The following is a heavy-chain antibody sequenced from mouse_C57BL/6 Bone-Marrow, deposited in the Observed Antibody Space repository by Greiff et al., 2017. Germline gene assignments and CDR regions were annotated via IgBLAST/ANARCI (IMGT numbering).Heavy chain of an antibody. CDR3: ARDRVVAPSYWYFDV. J-gene: IGHJ1*03. V-gene: IGHV5-4*01. Sequence: EVKLVESGGGLVKPGGSLKLSCAASGFTFSSYAMSWVRQTPEKRLEWVATISDGGSYTYYPDNVKGRFTISRDNAKNNLYLQMSHLKSEDTAMYYCARDRVVAPSYWYFDVWGTGTTVTVSS. D-gene: IGHD1-1*01. CDR1: GFTFSSYA. CDR2: ISDGGSYT.